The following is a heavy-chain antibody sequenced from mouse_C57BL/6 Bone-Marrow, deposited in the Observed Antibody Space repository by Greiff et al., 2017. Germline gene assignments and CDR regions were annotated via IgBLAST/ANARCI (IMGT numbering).Heavy chain of an antibody. CDR2: ISSGSSTI. D-gene: IGHD4-1*01. V-gene: IGHV5-17*01. Sequence: EVQGVESGGGLVKPGGSLKLSCAASGFTFSDYGMHWVRQAPEKGLEWVAYISSGSSTIYYADTVKGRFTISRDNAKNTLFLQMTSLRSEDTAMYYCARRTGTGGAWFAYWGQGTLVTVSA. CDR1: GFTFSDYG. J-gene: IGHJ3*01. CDR3: ARRTGTGGAWFAY.